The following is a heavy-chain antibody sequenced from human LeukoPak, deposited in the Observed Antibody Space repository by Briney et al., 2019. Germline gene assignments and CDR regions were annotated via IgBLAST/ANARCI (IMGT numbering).Heavy chain of an antibody. CDR2: INPNSGGT. D-gene: IGHD6-13*01. V-gene: IGHV1-2*02. CDR3: ARVRSSSWYLKYFDY. Sequence: ASVKVSCKASGYTLTGYYMHWVRQAPGQGLEWMGWINPNSGGTNYAQKFQGRVTMTRDTSISTAYMELSRLRSDDTAVYYCARVRSSSWYLKYFDYRGQGTLVTVSS. CDR1: GYTLTGYY. J-gene: IGHJ4*02.